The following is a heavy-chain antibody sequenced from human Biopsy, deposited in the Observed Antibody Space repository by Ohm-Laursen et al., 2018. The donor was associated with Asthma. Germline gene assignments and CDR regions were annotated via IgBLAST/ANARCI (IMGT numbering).Heavy chain of an antibody. V-gene: IGHV4-31*02. Sequence: TLSLTWTVSGDSITSGGCCWNWIRQHPGKGLEWIGYIHHSGTSYFNPSLKSRVSFSRDTSKNQFSLRLSSVTVADTAMYYCARIPRRSGSYFVDYWGQGTLVTVSS. CDR1: GDSITSGGCC. CDR2: IHHSGTS. D-gene: IGHD3-22*01. CDR3: ARIPRRSGSYFVDY. J-gene: IGHJ4*02.